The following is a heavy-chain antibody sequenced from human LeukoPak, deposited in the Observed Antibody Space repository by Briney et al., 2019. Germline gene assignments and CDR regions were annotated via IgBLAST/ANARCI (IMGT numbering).Heavy chain of an antibody. J-gene: IGHJ4*02. CDR1: GFTFSRYS. CDR2: ISSSSSTV. Sequence: GGSLRLSCAASGFTFSRYSMNWVRQAPGKGREGVSYISSSSSTVYYADSLKGRFTISRDNAKNSLYLQMNSLRDKDTAVYYCARAQTYYGSGSYLYWGQGTLVTVSS. CDR3: ARAQTYYGSGSYLY. V-gene: IGHV3-48*02. D-gene: IGHD3-10*01.